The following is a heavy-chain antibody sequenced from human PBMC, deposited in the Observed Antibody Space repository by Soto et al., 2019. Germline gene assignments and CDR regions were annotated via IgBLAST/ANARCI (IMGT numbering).Heavy chain of an antibody. D-gene: IGHD2-21*02. CDR2: IVPILGTG. CDR3: AREEGSYNMVTFPCYYMDV. J-gene: IGHJ6*03. Sequence: QVQLVQSGPEVKKSGSSVKVSCKLSGGTFTSDTISWLSLAPGQGLEWMGRIVPILGTGNYAQKFQGRVTITEDRSTNTGYMEVSSLTSEDTAIYYCAREEGSYNMVTFPCYYMDVWGNGTTVTVSS. V-gene: IGHV1-69*08. CDR1: GGTFTSDT.